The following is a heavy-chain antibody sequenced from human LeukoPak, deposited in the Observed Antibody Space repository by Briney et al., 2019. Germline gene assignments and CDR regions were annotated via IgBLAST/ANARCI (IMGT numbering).Heavy chain of an antibody. CDR1: GFTFNTFA. V-gene: IGHV3-30-3*01. CDR2: ISYDGRNR. J-gene: IGHJ4*02. CDR3: VRGKYGDLFDY. D-gene: IGHD4-17*01. Sequence: PGGSLRLSCAASGFTFNTFAIHWVRPAPGRGLEWVAVISYDGRNRFYAESVRGRFTISRDNPENTLYLQMDSLRAEDTAMYYCVRGKYGDLFDYWGQGTLVTVAS.